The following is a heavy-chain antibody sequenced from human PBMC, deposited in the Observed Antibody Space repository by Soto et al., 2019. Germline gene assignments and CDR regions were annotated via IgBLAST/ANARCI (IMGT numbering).Heavy chain of an antibody. J-gene: IGHJ4*02. CDR1: GFTFSSYA. D-gene: IGHD3-10*01. Sequence: QVQLVESGGGVVQPGRSLRLSCAASGFTFSSYAIHWVRQAPGKGLEWVAVISSDGKDKYSADFMKGRFAISRDNSKNTLYLQMNSLRAEDTAVYYCAKDSGRGSADYYFDYWGQGTLVTVSS. CDR2: ISSDGKDK. V-gene: IGHV3-30*18. CDR3: AKDSGRGSADYYFDY.